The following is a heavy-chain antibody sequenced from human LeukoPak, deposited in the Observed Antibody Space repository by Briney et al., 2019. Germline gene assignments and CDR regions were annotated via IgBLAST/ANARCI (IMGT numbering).Heavy chain of an antibody. CDR3: ARRPSGGASFGWFDY. CDR2: IYHDGRL. J-gene: IGHJ4*02. V-gene: IGHV4-59*08. CDR1: GGSIRSNF. D-gene: IGHD5-18*01. Sequence: SETLSHTCTVSGGSIRSNFWSWFRQSPGSGPEWIGYIYHDGRLKYHPSLESRVTISADPSRTQFSLKLTSVTAADTAVYFCARRPSGGASFGWFDYWGQGALVTVSS.